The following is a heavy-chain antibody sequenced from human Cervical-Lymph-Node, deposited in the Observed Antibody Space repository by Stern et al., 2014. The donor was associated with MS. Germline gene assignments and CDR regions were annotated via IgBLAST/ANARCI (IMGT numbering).Heavy chain of an antibody. CDR3: ERDIVVEPAVEVIDP. Sequence: VQLVASGSELKKPGASVKVSCKASGYTFTNYGITLVRQAPGQGLEWLGWINTKPRNPTYAQGFTGRFGVALDTSVSTAYMQISSLKAEDTAMYYWERDIVVEPAVEVIDPWGQGTLVTVSS. CDR2: INTKPRNP. CDR1: GYTFTNYG. J-gene: IGHJ5*02. V-gene: IGHV7-4-1*02. D-gene: IGHD2-2*01.